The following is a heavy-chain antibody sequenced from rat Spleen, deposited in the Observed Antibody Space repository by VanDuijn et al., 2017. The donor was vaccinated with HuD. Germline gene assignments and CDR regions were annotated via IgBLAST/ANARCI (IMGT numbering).Heavy chain of an antibody. J-gene: IGHJ1*01. CDR2: ISSGGGDT. Sequence: EVQLMESGGGLVQPGSPLKLSCAASGFTFSTFPMAWVRQAPKMGLEWVASISSGGGDTYYPDSVRGRFTISRDNAKSTLYLQMDSLRSEDTATYYCARGRWYFDFWGPGTLVTVSS. V-gene: IGHV5-25*01. CDR3: ARGRWYFDF. CDR1: GFTFSTFP.